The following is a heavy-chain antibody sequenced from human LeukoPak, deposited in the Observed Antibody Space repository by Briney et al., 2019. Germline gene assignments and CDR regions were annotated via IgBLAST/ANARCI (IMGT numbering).Heavy chain of an antibody. Sequence: ASVKVSCKASGYTFTNYYMHWVRQAPGQGLEWMGLINPGGGNTNYAQNFQGRVTMTRDTSTSTVYMELSSLRPEDTAICYCARIRDGYNDAYDIWGRGTVVTVPS. CDR1: GYTFTNYY. V-gene: IGHV1-46*01. CDR2: INPGGGNT. D-gene: IGHD5-24*01. J-gene: IGHJ3*02. CDR3: ARIRDGYNDAYDI.